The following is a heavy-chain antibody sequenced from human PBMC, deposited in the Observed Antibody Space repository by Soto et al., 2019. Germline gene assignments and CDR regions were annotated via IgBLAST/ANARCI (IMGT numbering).Heavy chain of an antibody. D-gene: IGHD2-2*02. Sequence: PSETLSLTCTVSGCSLSSGGYYWICLRPHPGMGREWIRYIYYSGSNYYNPSLKSRVTISVDTSKNQFSLKLSSVAAADTAVYYCARGLTVNCSSTSCYIELFGVPRPYNWFDPWGQGTLVTVSS. CDR3: ARGLTVNCSSTSCYIELFGVPRPYNWFDP. J-gene: IGHJ5*02. CDR1: GCSLSSGGYY. V-gene: IGHV4-31*03. CDR2: IYYSGSN.